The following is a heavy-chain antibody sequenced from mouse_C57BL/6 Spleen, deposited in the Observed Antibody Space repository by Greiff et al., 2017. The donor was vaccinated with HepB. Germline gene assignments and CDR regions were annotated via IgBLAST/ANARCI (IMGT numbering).Heavy chain of an antibody. J-gene: IGHJ4*01. V-gene: IGHV1-53*01. D-gene: IGHD2-1*01. CDR2: INPSNGGT. CDR3: ARWGNYGVLDY. CDR1: GYTFTSYW. Sequence: QVHVKQPGTELVKPGASVKLSCKASGYTFTSYWLHWVKQRPGQGLEWIGNINPSNGGTNYNEKFKSKATLTVDKSSSTAYMQLSSLTSEDSAVYYCARWGNYGVLDYWGQGTSVTVSS.